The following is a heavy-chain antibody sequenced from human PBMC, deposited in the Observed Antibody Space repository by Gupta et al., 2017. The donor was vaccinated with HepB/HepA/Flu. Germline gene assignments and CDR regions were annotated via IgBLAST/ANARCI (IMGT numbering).Heavy chain of an antibody. CDR3: VRDSGEIQVLFDS. Sequence: AQLVQSGGGLVKPGWSLRLSCAASEFPSGTYWINWVRQAPGKGLVWLSRISDDGTMTTYADSVKDRFAISRDIAQDTVYLQMNSLRVEDTAVYYCVRDSGEIQVLFDSWGQGTLVTVSS. V-gene: IGHV3-74*03. CDR1: EFPSGTYW. CDR2: ISDDGTMT. J-gene: IGHJ5*01. D-gene: IGHD3-10*01.